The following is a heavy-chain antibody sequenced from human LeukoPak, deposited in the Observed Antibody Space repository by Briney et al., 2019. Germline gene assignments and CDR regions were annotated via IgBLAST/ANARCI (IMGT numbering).Heavy chain of an antibody. Sequence: GGSLRLSCAASGFTFSSYAMSWVRQAPGKGLEWVSAISGSGGSTYYADSVKGRFTISRDNSKNTLYLQMNSLRAEDTAVYYCAKVFPYSSGWSSPPRTISGSYFFGAFDIWGQGTMVTVSS. D-gene: IGHD6-19*01. V-gene: IGHV3-23*01. CDR3: AKVFPYSSGWSSPPRTISGSYFFGAFDI. CDR2: ISGSGGST. CDR1: GFTFSSYA. J-gene: IGHJ3*02.